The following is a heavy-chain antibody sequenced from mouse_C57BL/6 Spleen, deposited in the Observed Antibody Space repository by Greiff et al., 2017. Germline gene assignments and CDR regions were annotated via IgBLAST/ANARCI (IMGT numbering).Heavy chain of an antibody. J-gene: IGHJ4*01. V-gene: IGHV1-54*01. CDR3: ACKSYGNRDYYAMDY. CDR1: GYAFTNYL. D-gene: IGHD2-1*01. Sequence: QVQLQQSGAELVRPGTSVKVSCKASGYAFTNYLIEWVKQRPGQGLEWIGVINPGSGGTNYNEKFKGKATLTADKSSSTAYMQLSSLTSEDPAVYFCACKSYGNRDYYAMDYWGQGTSVTVSS. CDR2: INPGSGGT.